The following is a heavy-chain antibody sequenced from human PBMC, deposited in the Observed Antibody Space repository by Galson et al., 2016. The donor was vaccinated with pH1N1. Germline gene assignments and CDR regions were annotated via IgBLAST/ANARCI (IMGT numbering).Heavy chain of an antibody. V-gene: IGHV1-2*02. CDR1: EYTFTDFY. D-gene: IGHD3-10*01. Sequence: SVKVSCKASEYTFTDFYIHWVRQAPGQGLEWMGWINPKRGGTYYGQKFQGRVTMTRDTSIRTAYLEVRGLRSDDTAVYYCATETGSSGMDVWDQGTTVTVSS. CDR3: ATETGSSGMDV. CDR2: INPKRGGT. J-gene: IGHJ6*02.